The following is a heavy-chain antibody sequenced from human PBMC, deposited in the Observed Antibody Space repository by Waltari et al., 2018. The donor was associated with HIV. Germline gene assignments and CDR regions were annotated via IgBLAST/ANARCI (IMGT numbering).Heavy chain of an antibody. Sequence: QVQLVESGGGVVQPGRSLRVSCAASQFTFRNYGMHWVSKAPGKGLEWVAVISYDGSNKYYADSVKGRFTISRDNSKNTLFLQMNSLRLEDTAVYYCAKDGLRTTSYFDDWGQGTLVTVSS. CDR1: QFTFRNYG. J-gene: IGHJ4*02. CDR2: ISYDGSNK. D-gene: IGHD4-17*01. V-gene: IGHV3-30*18. CDR3: AKDGLRTTSYFDD.